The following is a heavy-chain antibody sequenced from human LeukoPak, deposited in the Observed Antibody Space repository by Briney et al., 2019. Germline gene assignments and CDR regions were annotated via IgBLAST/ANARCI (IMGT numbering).Heavy chain of an antibody. Sequence: PGGSLRLSCAASGFTFDDYAMHWVRQAPGKGLEWVSGNSWNSGSIGYADSVKGRFTISRDNAKNSLYLQMNSLRAEDTALYYCATSDCSSTSCSLWAFDIWGQGTMVTVSS. CDR3: ATSDCSSTSCSLWAFDI. J-gene: IGHJ3*02. CDR1: GFTFDDYA. D-gene: IGHD2-2*01. CDR2: NSWNSGSI. V-gene: IGHV3-9*01.